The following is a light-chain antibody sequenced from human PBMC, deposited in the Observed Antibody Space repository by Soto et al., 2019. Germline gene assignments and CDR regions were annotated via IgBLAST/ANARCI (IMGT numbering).Light chain of an antibody. J-gene: IGKJ5*01. Sequence: DIQMTHSPSSLSACVWDIVTITCRASQSINTYVNWYQHNPGKAPKLLIHTASSLQSGVPSRFSGSGSGTDFTLTIYSLQPEDFATYYCQQTYTTLTLGQGTRLEIK. CDR2: TAS. V-gene: IGKV1-39*01. CDR1: QSINTY. CDR3: QQTYTTLT.